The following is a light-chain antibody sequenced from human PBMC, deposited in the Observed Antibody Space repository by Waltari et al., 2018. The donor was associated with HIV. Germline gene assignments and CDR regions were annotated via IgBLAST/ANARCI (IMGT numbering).Light chain of an antibody. V-gene: IGLV6-57*04. CDR1: SGSICFNF. CDR2: EDD. Sequence: FMLTQPHSVSESPGEPVTISCTRSSGSICFNFVQWYQQRPGSAPTTVIYEDDRRPSGVPDRFSGSIDRSSNSASLTISGLEPEDEADYYCQSYDSNYVVFGGGTKLTVL. J-gene: IGLJ2*01. CDR3: QSYDSNYVV.